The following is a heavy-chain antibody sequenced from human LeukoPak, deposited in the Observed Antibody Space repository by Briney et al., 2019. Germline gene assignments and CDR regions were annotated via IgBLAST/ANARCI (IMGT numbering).Heavy chain of an antibody. D-gene: IGHD6-13*01. V-gene: IGHV4-34*01. Sequence: TSETLSLTCAVYGGSFSGYYWSWIRQPPGKGLEWIGEINHSGSTNYNPSLKSRVTISVDTSKNQFSLKLSSVTAADTAVYYCARAGLRGSSWYSWKVRGVDYWGQGTLVTVSS. CDR2: INHSGST. CDR1: GGSFSGYY. CDR3: ARAGLRGSSWYSWKVRGVDY. J-gene: IGHJ4*02.